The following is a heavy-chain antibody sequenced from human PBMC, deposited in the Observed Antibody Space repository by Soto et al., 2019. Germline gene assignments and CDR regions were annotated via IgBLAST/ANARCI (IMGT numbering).Heavy chain of an antibody. V-gene: IGHV1-2*02. CDR1: GYTFSGYY. Sequence: QVQLVQSGAEVKKPGASVKVSCKASGYTFSGYYMHWVRQAPGQGLEWMGWNNTVCGETSFPQKFPGRPAMTRDTSIDTAFMEVSRLTSDATAISYCARSLLKVILPLGYWGQGTLVSVSS. D-gene: IGHD3-3*02. J-gene: IGHJ4*02. CDR3: ARSLLKVILPLGY. CDR2: NNTVCGET.